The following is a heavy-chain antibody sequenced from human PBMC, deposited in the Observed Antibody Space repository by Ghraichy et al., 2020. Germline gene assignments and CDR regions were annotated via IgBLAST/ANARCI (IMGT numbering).Heavy chain of an antibody. J-gene: IGHJ3*02. Sequence: SETLSLTCTVSGGSISSGGYYWSWIRQHPGKGLEWIGYIYYSGSTYYNPSLKSRVTISVDTSKNQFSLKLSSVTAADTAVYYCARVLYSSSSVDAFDIWGQGTMVTVSS. CDR2: IYYSGST. D-gene: IGHD6-6*01. V-gene: IGHV4-31*03. CDR3: ARVLYSSSSVDAFDI. CDR1: GGSISSGGYY.